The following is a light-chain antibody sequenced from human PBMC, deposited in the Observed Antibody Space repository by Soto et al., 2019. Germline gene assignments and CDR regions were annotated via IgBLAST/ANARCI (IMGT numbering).Light chain of an antibody. V-gene: IGKV3-20*01. CDR1: QSVSSSY. Sequence: VFTESKSTMSLCPGKREISACSASQSVSSSYLAWYQQKPGQAPRLLIYGASSRATGIPDRFSGSGSGTDFTLTIGRLEPEDCAVDYCQQYGSSPWTFGQGTKVDIK. CDR2: GAS. CDR3: QQYGSSPWT. J-gene: IGKJ1*01.